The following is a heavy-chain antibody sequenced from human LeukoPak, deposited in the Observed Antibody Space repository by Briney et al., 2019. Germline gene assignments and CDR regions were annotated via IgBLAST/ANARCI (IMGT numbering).Heavy chain of an antibody. CDR2: IWYDGSNK. J-gene: IGHJ6*02. CDR1: GFTFSRFG. Sequence: GGSLRLSYAASGFTFSRFGMHWVRQAPGKGLEWVAIIWYDGSNKYYADSVKGRLSISRDNSRNTLHLQISSLRAEDTAVYYCARDREGYFGMDVWGPGTPVIVSS. D-gene: IGHD1-26*01. V-gene: IGHV3-33*01. CDR3: ARDREGYFGMDV.